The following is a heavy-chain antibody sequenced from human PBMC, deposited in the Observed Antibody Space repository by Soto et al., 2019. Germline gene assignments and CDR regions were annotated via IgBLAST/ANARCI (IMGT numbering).Heavy chain of an antibody. D-gene: IGHD5-18*01. CDR1: GYTLTELS. CDR3: ATNSYGSKYYYYYGMDV. J-gene: IGHJ6*02. CDR2: FDPEDGET. V-gene: IGHV1-24*01. Sequence: ASVKVSCKVSGYTLTELSMHWVRRAPGKVLEWMGGFDPEDGETIYAQKFQGRVTMTEDTSTDTAYMELSSLRSEDTAVYYCATNSYGSKYYYYYGMDVWGQGTTVTVSS.